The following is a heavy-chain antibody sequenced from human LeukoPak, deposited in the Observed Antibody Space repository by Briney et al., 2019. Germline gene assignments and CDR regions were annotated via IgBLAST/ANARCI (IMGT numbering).Heavy chain of an antibody. Sequence: GGSLRLSCSASGFTFSSYSMIWVRQAPGKGLESVSAISSSSSYIYYADSVKGRFTISRDNAKNSLYLQMNSLRAEDTAVYYCARENIAATTFDYWGQGTLVTVSS. CDR3: ARENIAATTFDY. J-gene: IGHJ4*02. CDR2: ISSSSSYI. D-gene: IGHD6-13*01. V-gene: IGHV3-21*01. CDR1: GFTFSSYS.